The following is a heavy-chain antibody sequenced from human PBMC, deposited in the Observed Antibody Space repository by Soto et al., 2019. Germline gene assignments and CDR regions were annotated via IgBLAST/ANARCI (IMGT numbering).Heavy chain of an antibody. J-gene: IGHJ4*02. Sequence: GGSLRLSCAASGFTFSSYAMSWVRQAPGKGLEWVSAISGSGGSTYYADSVKGRFTISRDNSKNTLYLQMNSLRAEDTAVYYCAKASGYCSSTSCLDFDYWGQGTLVTVSS. CDR1: GFTFSSYA. CDR2: ISGSGGST. V-gene: IGHV3-23*01. D-gene: IGHD2-2*01. CDR3: AKASGYCSSTSCLDFDY.